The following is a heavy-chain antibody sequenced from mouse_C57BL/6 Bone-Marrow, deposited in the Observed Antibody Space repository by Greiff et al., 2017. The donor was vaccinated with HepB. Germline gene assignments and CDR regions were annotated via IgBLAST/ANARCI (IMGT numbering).Heavy chain of an antibody. D-gene: IGHD1-1*02. CDR1: GYSFTGYY. CDR2: INPSTGGT. V-gene: IGHV1-42*01. CDR3: ASGGNRYWYFDV. J-gene: IGHJ1*03. Sequence: EVQLQQSGPELVKPGASVKISCKASGYSFTGYYMNWVKQSPEKSLEWIGEINPSTGGTTYNQKFKAKATLTVDKASSTAYMHLQSLTSEDSAVYYCASGGNRYWYFDVWGTGTTVTVSS.